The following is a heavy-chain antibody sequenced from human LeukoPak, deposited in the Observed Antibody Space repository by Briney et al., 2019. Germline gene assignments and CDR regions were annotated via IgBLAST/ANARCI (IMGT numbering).Heavy chain of an antibody. CDR1: GGSISSYY. V-gene: IGHV4-59*04. CDR2: IHYTGST. J-gene: IGHJ4*02. CDR3: AKDIGSYYDY. Sequence: SETLSLTCTVSGGSISSYYWSWIRQSPGKGLECIGYIHYTGSTYYNPSLKSRVTISVDTSKNQFSLKLSSVTAADTAVYYCAKDIGSYYDYWGQGILVTVSS. D-gene: IGHD3-10*01.